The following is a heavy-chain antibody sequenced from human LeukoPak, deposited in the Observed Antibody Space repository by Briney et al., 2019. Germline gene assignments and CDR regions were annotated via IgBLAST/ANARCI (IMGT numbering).Heavy chain of an antibody. D-gene: IGHD3-3*01. CDR2: INHSGST. Sequence: PSETLSLTCAVYGGSFSDYYWTWIRQPPGKGLEWIGEINHSGSTNYNPSLKSRVTISEDTSNNQFSLKLTSVTAADTAVYYCARGPTIRFLEWLGYYYMDVWSKGTTVTVSS. J-gene: IGHJ6*03. V-gene: IGHV4-34*01. CDR1: GGSFSDYY. CDR3: ARGPTIRFLEWLGYYYMDV.